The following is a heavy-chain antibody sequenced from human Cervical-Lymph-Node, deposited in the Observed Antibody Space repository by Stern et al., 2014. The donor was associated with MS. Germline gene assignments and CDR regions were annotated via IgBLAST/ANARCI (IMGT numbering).Heavy chain of an antibody. CDR1: GFTFTSSA. D-gene: IGHD2-2*01. CDR3: AANGDSTQGAYYYGMDV. CDR2: IRVCRGNT. Sequence: QLVESGPEVKKPGTSVKVSCKASGFTFTSSAVQWVRQARGQSLEWVGLIRVCRGNTNHAQKFQERVTITKDISPTTVLMELSSLRSEDTAVYYCAANGDSTQGAYYYGMDVWGQGTTVTVSS. J-gene: IGHJ6*02. V-gene: IGHV1-58*01.